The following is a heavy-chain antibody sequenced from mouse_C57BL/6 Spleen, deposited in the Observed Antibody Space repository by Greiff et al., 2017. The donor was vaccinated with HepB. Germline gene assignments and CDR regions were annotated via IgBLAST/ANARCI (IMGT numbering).Heavy chain of an antibody. CDR1: GYTFTDYY. CDR3: ARWDGGFDY. Sequence: VQLQQSGPELVKPGASVKISCKASGYTFTDYYMNWVKQSHGKSLEWIGDINPNNGGTSYNQKFKGKATLTVDKSSSTAYMELRSLTSEDSAVYYCARWDGGFDYWGQGTTLTVSS. V-gene: IGHV1-26*01. D-gene: IGHD4-1*01. J-gene: IGHJ2*01. CDR2: INPNNGGT.